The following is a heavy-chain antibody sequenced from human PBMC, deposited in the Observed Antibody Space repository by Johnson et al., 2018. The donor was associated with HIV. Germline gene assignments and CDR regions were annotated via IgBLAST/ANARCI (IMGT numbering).Heavy chain of an antibody. CDR1: GFIFRNYW. J-gene: IGHJ3*01. CDR2: IYSDGSET. CDR3: ARKQWLEIPSDALDV. V-gene: IGHV3-74*03. Sequence: VQLVESGGGLVQPGGSLRLSCAASGFIFRNYWMHWVRQTPGKGLVWVARIYSDGSETAYADSVKGRFTISRDNAKKTLYLQMNSLRAEDTAVYYCARKQWLEIPSDALDVWGQGTMVTVSS. D-gene: IGHD6-19*01.